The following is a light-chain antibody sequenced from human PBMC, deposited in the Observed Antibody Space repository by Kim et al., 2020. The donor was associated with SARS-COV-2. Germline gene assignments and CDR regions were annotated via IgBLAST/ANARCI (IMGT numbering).Light chain of an antibody. CDR1: QHINNN. Sequence: ASCGDRVTITCRASQHINNNLAWFQQKPGTAPKSLVFAASNLHNGVPSKFSGSGYGTDFTLTINSLQPEDSATYYCQQYKTYPLTFGGGTKVDIK. CDR2: AAS. J-gene: IGKJ4*01. V-gene: IGKV1-16*02. CDR3: QQYKTYPLT.